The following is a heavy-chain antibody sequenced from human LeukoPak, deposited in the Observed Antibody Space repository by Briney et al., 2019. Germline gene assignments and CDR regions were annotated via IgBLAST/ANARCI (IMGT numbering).Heavy chain of an antibody. CDR2: INPSGGST. V-gene: IGHV1-46*01. D-gene: IGHD2-2*01. CDR3: ARGGVVGYCSSTSCSEYFQH. J-gene: IGHJ1*01. CDR1: GYTFTSYY. Sequence: ASVKVSCKASGYTFTSYYMHWVRQAPGQGLEWMGIINPSGGSTSYAQKFQGRVTMTRDMSMSTVYMELSSLRSEDTAVYYCARGGVVGYCSSTSCSEYFQHWGQGTLVTVSS.